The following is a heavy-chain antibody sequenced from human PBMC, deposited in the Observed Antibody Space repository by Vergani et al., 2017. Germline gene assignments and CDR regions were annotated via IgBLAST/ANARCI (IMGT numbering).Heavy chain of an antibody. CDR3: ARSTDYPDDYVSSDYFRRTLDV. CDR2: INPNSGGT. CDR1: GYTFSGYY. D-gene: IGHD4/OR15-4a*01. J-gene: IGHJ6*03. Sequence: QVQLVQSGAEVKKPGASVKVSCKGSGYTFSGYYIQWVRQAPGQGLEWMGWINPNSGGTNYAQKFQGRVIMTRDTSINTAYMELSRLSFEDAAVYYCARSTDYPDDYVSSDYFRRTLDVWGKGTTVTVS. V-gene: IGHV1-2*02.